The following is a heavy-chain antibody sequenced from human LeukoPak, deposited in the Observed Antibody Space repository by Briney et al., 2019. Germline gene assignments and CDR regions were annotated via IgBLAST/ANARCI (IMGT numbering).Heavy chain of an antibody. J-gene: IGHJ3*02. V-gene: IGHV3-66*02. CDR1: GFAVSSNY. CDR3: ARWVRDAFDI. D-gene: IGHD1-1*01. Sequence: GGSLRLSCAASGFAVSSNYMSWVRQAPGKGLEWVSVIYSGGSTYYADSVKGRFTISRDNSKNTLYLQMNSLRAEDTAVYYCARWVRDAFDIWGQGTMVTVSS. CDR2: IYSGGST.